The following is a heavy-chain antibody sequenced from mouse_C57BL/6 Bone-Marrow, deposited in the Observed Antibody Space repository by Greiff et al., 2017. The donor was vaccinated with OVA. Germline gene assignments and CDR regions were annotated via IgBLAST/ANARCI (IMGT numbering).Heavy chain of an antibody. CDR1: GYTFTSYW. V-gene: IGHV1-69*01. D-gene: IGHD1-1*01. Sequence: QVHVKQPGAELVMPGASVKLSCKASGYTFTSYWMHWVKQRPGQGLEWIGEIDPSDSYTNYNQKFKGKSTLTVDKSSSTAYMQLSSLTSEDSAVYYCARPYYYGSKYFDVWGTGTTVTVSS. CDR2: IDPSDSYT. CDR3: ARPYYYGSKYFDV. J-gene: IGHJ1*03.